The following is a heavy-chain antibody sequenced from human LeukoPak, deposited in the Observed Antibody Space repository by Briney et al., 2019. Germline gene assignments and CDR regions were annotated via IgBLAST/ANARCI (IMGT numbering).Heavy chain of an antibody. Sequence: GGSLRLSCAASGFTFGNFAMRWVRHAPGKGLEWVAAISGISGSTTVYAGSVKGRFTISRDNAKNSLYLQMNSLRAEDTAVYYCASEFKWELQDWGQGTLVTVSS. V-gene: IGHV3-23*01. CDR1: GFTFGNFA. CDR2: ISGISGSTT. CDR3: ASEFKWELQD. J-gene: IGHJ4*02. D-gene: IGHD1-26*01.